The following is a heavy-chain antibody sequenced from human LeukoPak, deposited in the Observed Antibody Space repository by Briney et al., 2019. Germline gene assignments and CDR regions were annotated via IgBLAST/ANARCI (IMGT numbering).Heavy chain of an antibody. CDR3: AKPRSGYSYGYYEG. D-gene: IGHD5-18*01. V-gene: IGHV1-2*02. J-gene: IGHJ4*02. CDR1: GYTFTGYY. Sequence: GASVKLSCKASGYTFTGYYMHWVRQAPGQGLEWMGWINPNSGGTNYAQKFQGRVTITRDTSISTAYMELSRLRSDDTAVYYCAKPRSGYSYGYYEGWGQGTLVTVSS. CDR2: INPNSGGT.